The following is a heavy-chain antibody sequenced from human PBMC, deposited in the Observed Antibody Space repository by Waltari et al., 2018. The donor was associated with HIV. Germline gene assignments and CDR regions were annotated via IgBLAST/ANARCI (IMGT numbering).Heavy chain of an antibody. CDR2: ISWNSGSI. Sequence: EVQLVESGGGLVQPGRSLRLSCAASGFTFDDYAMHWVRQAPGKGLEWVSGISWNSGSIGYADSVKGRFTISRDNAKNSLYLQMNSLRAEDTALYYCAKDTSKGYYYDSSGYYFLPDACDIWGQGTMVTVSS. D-gene: IGHD3-22*01. CDR1: GFTFDDYA. CDR3: AKDTSKGYYYDSSGYYFLPDACDI. J-gene: IGHJ3*02. V-gene: IGHV3-9*01.